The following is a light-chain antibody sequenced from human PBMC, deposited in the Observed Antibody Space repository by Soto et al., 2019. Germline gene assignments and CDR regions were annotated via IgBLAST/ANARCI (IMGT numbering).Light chain of an antibody. V-gene: IGLV1-44*01. CDR1: TSNIGTSP. CDR2: TNT. CDR3: AAWDGSLNVVV. J-gene: IGLJ2*01. Sequence: QSVLTQPPSASGTPGQRVTISCSGSTSNIGTSPVTWYQHLPGTAPKLLIYTNTQRPSGVPDRFSGSKSGTSASLAVSGLQSEDEGDYYCAAWDGSLNVVVFGGGTKVTVL.